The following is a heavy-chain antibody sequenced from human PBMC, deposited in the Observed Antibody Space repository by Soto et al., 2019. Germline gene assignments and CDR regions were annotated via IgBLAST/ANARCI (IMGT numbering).Heavy chain of an antibody. V-gene: IGHV4-39*01. Sequence: PSETLSLTCSVSGGSISSRRYYWGWIRQPPGKGLEWIGSIYYSGSSYYNPSLKSRVTISVDTSKNQFSLKLSSVTAADTAVYYCARQTVPNIVVPRSGNFDYWGQGTLVTVSS. CDR2: IYYSGSS. J-gene: IGHJ4*02. CDR1: GGSISSRRYY. CDR3: ARQTVPNIVVPRSGNFDY. D-gene: IGHD5-12*01.